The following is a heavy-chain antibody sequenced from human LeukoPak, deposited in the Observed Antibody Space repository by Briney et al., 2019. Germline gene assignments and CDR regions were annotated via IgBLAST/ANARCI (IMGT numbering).Heavy chain of an antibody. J-gene: IGHJ6*02. D-gene: IGHD6-19*01. CDR2: MNPNSGNT. V-gene: IGHV1-8*01. CDR1: GYTFTSYD. CDR3: ARGGRQWLVLVSYYYGMDV. Sequence: ASVKVSCKAPGYTFTSYDINWVRQATGQGLEWMGWMNPNSGNTGYAQKFQGRVTMTRNTSISTAYMELSSLRSEDTAVYYCARGGRQWLVLVSYYYGMDVWGQGTTVTVSS.